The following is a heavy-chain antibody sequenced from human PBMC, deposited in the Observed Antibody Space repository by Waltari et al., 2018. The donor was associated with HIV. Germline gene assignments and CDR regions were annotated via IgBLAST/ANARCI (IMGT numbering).Heavy chain of an antibody. Sequence: QVQLVQSGAEVKKPGASVKVSCKASGYTFTGYYMHWVRQAPGQGREWMGRINPNSGGTNYAQKFQGRVTMTRDTSISTAYMELSRLRSDDTAVYYCARDDRNYYDSSGYYYVSDYWGQGTLVTVSS. CDR2: INPNSGGT. CDR1: GYTFTGYY. V-gene: IGHV1-2*06. D-gene: IGHD3-22*01. J-gene: IGHJ4*02. CDR3: ARDDRNYYDSSGYYYVSDY.